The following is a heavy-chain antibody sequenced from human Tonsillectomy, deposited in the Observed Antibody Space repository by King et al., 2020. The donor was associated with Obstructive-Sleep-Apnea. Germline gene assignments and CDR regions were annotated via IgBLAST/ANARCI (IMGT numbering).Heavy chain of an antibody. V-gene: IGHV3-66*01. Sequence: VQLVESGGGLVQPGGSLRLSCAASGFTVSSNYMNWVRQAPGKGLEWVSVIYSGGSTYYADSVKGRFTISRDNSKNTLYLQMNSLRAEDTAVYYCAGEGYHSNWYKGSWFDPWGQGTLVTVSS. D-gene: IGHD6-13*01. J-gene: IGHJ5*02. CDR1: GFTVSSNY. CDR3: AGEGYHSNWYKGSWFDP. CDR2: IYSGGST.